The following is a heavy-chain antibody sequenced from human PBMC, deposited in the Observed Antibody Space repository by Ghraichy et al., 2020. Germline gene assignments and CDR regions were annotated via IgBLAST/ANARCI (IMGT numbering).Heavy chain of an antibody. CDR2: ISGSGGST. Sequence: GGSLRLSCAASGFTFSSYAMSWVRQAPGKGLEWVSAISGSGGSTYYADSVKGRFTISRDNSKNTLYLQMNSLRAEDTAVYYCAKVREESSYDYVWGSYRPYYFDYWGQGTLVTVSS. CDR3: AKVREESSYDYVWGSYRPYYFDY. V-gene: IGHV3-23*01. CDR1: GFTFSSYA. J-gene: IGHJ4*02. D-gene: IGHD3-16*02.